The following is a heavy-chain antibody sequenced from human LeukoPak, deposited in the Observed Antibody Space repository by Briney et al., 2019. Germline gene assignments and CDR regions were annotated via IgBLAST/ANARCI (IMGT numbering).Heavy chain of an antibody. CDR2: ISSSSSYI. D-gene: IGHD6-13*01. V-gene: IGHV3-21*03. CDR3: TSRTPYSSSWYWGDFDY. CDR1: GFTFSSYS. J-gene: IGHJ4*02. Sequence: GGSLRLSCAASGFTFSSYSMNWVRHAPGKGLEGGSSISSSSSYIYYADSVKGRFTISRDNAKNSLYLQMNSLKPEDTAVYYCTSRTPYSSSWYWGDFDYWGQGTLVTVSS.